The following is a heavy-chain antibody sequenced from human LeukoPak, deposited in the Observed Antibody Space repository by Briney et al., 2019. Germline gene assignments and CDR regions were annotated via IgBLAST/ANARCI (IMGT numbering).Heavy chain of an antibody. V-gene: IGHV4-30-4*01. Sequence: SETLSLTCTVSGGSISSGDYYWSWIRQPPGKGLEWIAYMYYSGSTYYNPSLKSRVAMSADTSKNQLSLKLSSVTAADTAVYYRARPYYYDSRIDPWGQGILVTVSS. J-gene: IGHJ5*02. CDR2: MYYSGST. D-gene: IGHD3-22*01. CDR3: ARPYYYDSRIDP. CDR1: GGSISSGDYY.